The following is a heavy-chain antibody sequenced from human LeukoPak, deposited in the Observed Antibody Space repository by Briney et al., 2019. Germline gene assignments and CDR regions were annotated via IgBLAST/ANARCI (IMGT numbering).Heavy chain of an antibody. CDR2: ISGSGGST. Sequence: GGSLRLSCAPSGFTINIYAMTWVRQAPGKGLEWVSAISGSGGSTYYADSVKGRFTISRDNSKNTLYLQMNSLRAEDTAVYYCAKEGYVGQDYMDVWGKGTTVTVSS. J-gene: IGHJ6*03. CDR1: GFTINIYA. D-gene: IGHD4-23*01. V-gene: IGHV3-23*01. CDR3: AKEGYVGQDYMDV.